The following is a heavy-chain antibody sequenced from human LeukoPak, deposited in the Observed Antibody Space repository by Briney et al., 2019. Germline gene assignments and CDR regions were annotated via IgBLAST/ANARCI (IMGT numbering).Heavy chain of an antibody. J-gene: IGHJ4*02. CDR2: ISSSNNYI. CDR1: GLTVSSNY. Sequence: PGGSLRLSCAASGLTVSSNYMSWVRQAPGKGLEWVSSISSSNNYIYYADSVKGRFTISRDNAKNSLYLQMNSLRAEDTAVYYCARRSPNYYFDYWGQGTPVTVSS. V-gene: IGHV3-21*01. CDR3: ARRSPNYYFDY.